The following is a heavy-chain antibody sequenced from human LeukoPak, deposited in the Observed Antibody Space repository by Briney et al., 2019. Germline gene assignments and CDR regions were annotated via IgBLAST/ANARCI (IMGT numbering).Heavy chain of an antibody. CDR1: GFTFSSYS. CDR3: ARGTSYDFWSGYYTEVPLFDY. D-gene: IGHD3-3*01. J-gene: IGHJ4*02. Sequence: AGGSLRLSCAASGFTFSSYSMNWVRQAPGRGLEWVSYISSSSSTIYYADSVKGRFTISRDNAKNSLYLQMNSLRDEDTAVYYCARGTSYDFWSGYYTEVPLFDYWGQGTLVTVSS. V-gene: IGHV3-48*02. CDR2: ISSSSSTI.